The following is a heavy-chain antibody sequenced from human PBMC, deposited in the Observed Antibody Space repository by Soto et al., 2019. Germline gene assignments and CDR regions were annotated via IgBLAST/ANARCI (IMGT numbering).Heavy chain of an antibody. CDR3: ARRYRIGVIDY. D-gene: IGHD5-12*01. V-gene: IGHV3-49*04. CDR2: SITKTSGWTT. CDR1: GFPFGDYP. J-gene: IGHJ4*01. Sequence: GGSLRLSCRASGFPFGDYPMIWVRQTSVKGLEWVGFSITKTSGWTTESAASVRGRFVISRNDSDSIAYLQMTRLKTDDTAVYYCARRYRIGVIDYWGDGT.